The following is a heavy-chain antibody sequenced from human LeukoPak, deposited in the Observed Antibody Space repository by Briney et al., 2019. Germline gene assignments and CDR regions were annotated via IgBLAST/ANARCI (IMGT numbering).Heavy chain of an antibody. V-gene: IGHV3-53*01. CDR2: IYSGTI. CDR3: ARRAGAYSHPYDY. Sequence: PGGSLRLSCAASGFSFNIHGMNWVRQAPGKGLEWVSFIYSGTIHYSDSVKGRFTISRDNSKNTLYLQMNSLRAEDTAVYYCARRAGAYSHPYDYWGQGTLVTVSS. D-gene: IGHD4/OR15-4a*01. J-gene: IGHJ4*02. CDR1: GFSFNIHG.